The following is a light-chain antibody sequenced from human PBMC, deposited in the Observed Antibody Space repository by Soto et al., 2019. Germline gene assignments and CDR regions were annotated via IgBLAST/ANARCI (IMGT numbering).Light chain of an antibody. CDR1: QGISSH. CDR2: AAS. J-gene: IGKJ5*01. CDR3: QQLNSYPIT. Sequence: IQLTLSPSSLSAAVLEIVHITLRASQGISSHLACDQQTPGKVPKLLIYAASTLQSGVPSRFSGSGSGTDFTLTTSSLQPEDFATYYCQQLNSYPITCGQGTRRAIK. V-gene: IGKV1-9*01.